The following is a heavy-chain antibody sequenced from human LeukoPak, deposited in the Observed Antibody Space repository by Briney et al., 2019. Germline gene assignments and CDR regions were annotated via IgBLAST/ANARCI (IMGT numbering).Heavy chain of an antibody. D-gene: IGHD3-22*01. Sequence: GGSLRLSCAASGFTFSSYSMNWVRQAPGKGLEWVSSISSSSSYIYYADSVKGRFTISRDNAKNSLYLQMNSLRAEDTAVYYCARDYYDSSGRDWVEVSHDAFDIWGQGTMVTVSS. CDR2: ISSSSSYI. V-gene: IGHV3-21*01. J-gene: IGHJ3*02. CDR3: ARDYYDSSGRDWVEVSHDAFDI. CDR1: GFTFSSYS.